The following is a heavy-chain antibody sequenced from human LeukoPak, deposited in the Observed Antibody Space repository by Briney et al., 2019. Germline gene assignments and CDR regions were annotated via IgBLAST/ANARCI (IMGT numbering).Heavy chain of an antibody. CDR3: ARGDDGMLIGLRYFEPFDY. D-gene: IGHD3-9*01. CDR1: GGSISSSSYY. J-gene: IGHJ4*02. CDR2: IYYSGST. Sequence: PSETLSLTCTVSGGSISSSSYYWGWIRQPPGKGLEWIGSIYYSGSTYYNPSLKSRVTISVDTSKNQFSLKLSSVTAADTAVYYCARGDDGMLIGLRYFEPFDYWGQGTLVTVSS. V-gene: IGHV4-39*07.